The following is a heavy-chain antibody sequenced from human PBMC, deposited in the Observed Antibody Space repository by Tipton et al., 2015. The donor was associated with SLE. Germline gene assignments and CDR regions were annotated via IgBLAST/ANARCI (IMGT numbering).Heavy chain of an antibody. CDR1: VGIVTSTSYY. D-gene: IGHD3-16*01. V-gene: IGHV4-39*02. CDR3: ARDTLGEDGIDF. CDR2: LSGSGSR. J-gene: IGHJ4*02. Sequence: TLSLTCDVSVGIVTSTSYYWGWFRLSPKRELEWIATLSGSGSRFYSPSFRSRVTVSRGSTERQFSLRLSAVTGADTGVYFCARDTLGEDGIDFWGQGALVTVSS.